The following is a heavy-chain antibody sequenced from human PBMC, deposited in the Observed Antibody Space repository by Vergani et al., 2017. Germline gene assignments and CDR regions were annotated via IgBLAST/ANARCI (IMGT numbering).Heavy chain of an antibody. J-gene: IGHJ5*02. CDR1: GYTFTSYD. D-gene: IGHD3-10*01. CDR3: AKSGITMVRGVIGRNWFDP. V-gene: IGHV1-8*03. CDR2: MNPNSGNT. Sequence: QVQLVQSGAEVKKPGASVKVSCKASGYTFTSYDINWVRQATGQGLEWMGWMNPNSGNTGYAQKFQGRVTITRDTSISTAYMELSRLRSDDTAVYYCAKSGITMVRGVIGRNWFDPWGQGTLVTVSS.